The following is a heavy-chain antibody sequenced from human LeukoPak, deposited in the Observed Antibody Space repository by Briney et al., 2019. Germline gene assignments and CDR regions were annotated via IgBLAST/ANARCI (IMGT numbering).Heavy chain of an antibody. D-gene: IGHD6-19*01. V-gene: IGHV4-4*07. CDR3: ARDLGDGHSSGWYEAFDI. Sequence: SESLSLTCTVSGGSISSYYWSWIRQPAGKGLEWIGRIYTSGSTNYNPSLKSRVTISVDTSKNQFSLKLSSVTAADTAVYYCARDLGDGHSSGWYEAFDIWGQGTMVTVSS. CDR2: IYTSGST. CDR1: GGSISSYY. J-gene: IGHJ3*02.